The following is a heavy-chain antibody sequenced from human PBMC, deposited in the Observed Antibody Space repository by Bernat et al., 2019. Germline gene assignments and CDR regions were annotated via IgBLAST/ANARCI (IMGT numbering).Heavy chain of an antibody. V-gene: IGHV3-7*03. CDR1: GFTFSSYW. J-gene: IGHJ4*02. CDR3: ARAWVGDYFDY. D-gene: IGHD3-16*01. Sequence: EVQLVESGGGLVQPGGSLRLSCAASGFTFSSYWMSWVRQAPGKGLEWVANIKQDGSGKYYVDSVKGRFTISRDNAKNSLYLQMNSLRAEGTAVYYCARAWVGDYFDYWGQGTLVTVSS. CDR2: IKQDGSGK.